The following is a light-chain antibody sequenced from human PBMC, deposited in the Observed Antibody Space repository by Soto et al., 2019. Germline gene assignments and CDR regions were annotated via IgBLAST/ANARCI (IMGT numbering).Light chain of an antibody. CDR1: GSNIGAGYD. J-gene: IGLJ2*01. CDR2: DTT. Sequence: QPVLTQPPSVSGAPGQSVTISCIGSGSNIGAGYDVHWYQQLPGVAPKLLIFDTTNRPSGIPGRFSGSKSGASASLAITGLLPEYEADFFCQSFDTNLNAVVFGGGTKLTVL. CDR3: QSFDTNLNAVV. V-gene: IGLV1-40*01.